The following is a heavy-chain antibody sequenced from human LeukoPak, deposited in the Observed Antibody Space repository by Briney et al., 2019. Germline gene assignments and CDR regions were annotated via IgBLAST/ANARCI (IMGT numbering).Heavy chain of an antibody. Sequence: GGSLRLSCAASGFTFDDYAMHWVRQAPGKGLEWVSGISWNSGSIGYADSVKGRFTISRDNAKNSLYLQMNSLRAEDTALYYCAKDLEYQLLRQFDYWGQGTLVTVSS. V-gene: IGHV3-9*01. D-gene: IGHD2-2*01. CDR2: ISWNSGSI. CDR3: AKDLEYQLLRQFDY. CDR1: GFTFDDYA. J-gene: IGHJ4*02.